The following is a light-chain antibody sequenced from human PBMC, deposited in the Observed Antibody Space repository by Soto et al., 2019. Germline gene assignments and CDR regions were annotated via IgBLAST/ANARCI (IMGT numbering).Light chain of an antibody. CDR2: QDS. CDR1: KLGDKY. J-gene: IGLJ2*01. CDR3: QAWDSSTVV. V-gene: IGLV3-1*01. Sequence: SYELTQPPSVSVSPGQTASITCSGDKLGDKYACWYQQKPGQSPVLVIYQDSKRPSGIPERFSGSNSGNTAPLTISGTQAMDEADYYCQAWDSSTVVFGGGTKFTVL.